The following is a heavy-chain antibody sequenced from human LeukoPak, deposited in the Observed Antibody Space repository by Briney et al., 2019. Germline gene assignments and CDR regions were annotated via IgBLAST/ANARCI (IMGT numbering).Heavy chain of an antibody. V-gene: IGHV4-39*01. CDR3: ARQISRYGDYGPYYYYYYYMDV. J-gene: IGHJ6*03. D-gene: IGHD4-17*01. CDR2: TYYSGST. CDR1: GGSISSSSYY. Sequence: PSETLSLTCTVYGGSISSSSYYWGWIRQPPGKGLEWIGSTYYSGSTYYNPSLKSRVTISVDTSKNQFSLKLSSVTAADTAVYYCARQISRYGDYGPYYYYYYYMDVWGKGATVTVSS.